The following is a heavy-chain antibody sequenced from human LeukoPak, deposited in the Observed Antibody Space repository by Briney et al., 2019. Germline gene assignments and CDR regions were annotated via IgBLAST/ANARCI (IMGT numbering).Heavy chain of an antibody. Sequence: GSSVKVSCKASGGTFSSYAISWVRQAPGQGREWMGGIIPIFGTANYAQKFQGRVTITADESTSTAYMELSSLRSEDTAVYYCARDSRLGYDFWSGYSDYWGQGTLVTVSS. D-gene: IGHD3-3*01. J-gene: IGHJ4*02. CDR1: GGTFSSYA. CDR3: ARDSRLGYDFWSGYSDY. CDR2: IIPIFGTA. V-gene: IGHV1-69*01.